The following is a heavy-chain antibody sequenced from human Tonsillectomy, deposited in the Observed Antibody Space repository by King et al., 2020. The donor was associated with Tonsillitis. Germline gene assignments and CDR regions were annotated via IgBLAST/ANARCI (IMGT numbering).Heavy chain of an antibody. CDR2: INPNSGGT. CDR1: GYTFTGYF. D-gene: IGHD2-2*01. CDR3: ARGEILLVPAAIDY. Sequence: VQLVESGAEVKKPGASVKVSCKASGYTFTGYFVHWVRQAPGQGLEWMGWINPNSGGTNYAQKFQGRVTITRDTSISTAYMELSRLRFDDTALYYCARGEILLVPAAIDYWAQGTLVTVSS. J-gene: IGHJ4*02. V-gene: IGHV1-2*02.